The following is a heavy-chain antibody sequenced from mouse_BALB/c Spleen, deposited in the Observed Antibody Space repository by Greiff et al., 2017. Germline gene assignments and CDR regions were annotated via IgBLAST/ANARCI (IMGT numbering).Heavy chain of an antibody. V-gene: IGHV5-6-5*01. CDR3: ARGQGGITTWFAY. CDR1: GFTFSSYA. CDR2: ISSGGST. J-gene: IGHJ3*01. Sequence: DVMLVESGGGLVKPGGSLKLSCAASGFTFSSYAMSWVRQTPEKRLEWVASISSGGSTYYPDSVKGRFTISRDNARNILYLQMSSLRSEDTAMYYCARGQGGITTWFAYWGQGTLVTVSA. D-gene: IGHD2-4*01.